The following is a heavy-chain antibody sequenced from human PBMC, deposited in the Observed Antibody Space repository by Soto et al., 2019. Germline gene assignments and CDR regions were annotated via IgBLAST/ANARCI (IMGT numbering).Heavy chain of an antibody. CDR3: ARNYYDSSGPDY. J-gene: IGHJ4*02. CDR2: IWYDGSNK. Sequence: GGSLRLSCAASGFTFSSYGMHWVRQAPGKGLEWVAVIWYDGSNKYYADSVKGRFTISRDNSKNTLYLQMNSLRAEDTAVYYCARNYYDSSGPDYWGQGTLVTVSS. D-gene: IGHD3-22*01. CDR1: GFTFSSYG. V-gene: IGHV3-33*01.